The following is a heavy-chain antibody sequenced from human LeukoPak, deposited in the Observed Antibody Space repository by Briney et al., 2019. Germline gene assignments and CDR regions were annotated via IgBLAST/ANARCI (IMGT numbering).Heavy chain of an antibody. D-gene: IGHD5-18*01. V-gene: IGHV3-23*01. CDR3: AKQRSNTAMGNYYYYGMDV. Sequence: GGSLRLPCAASGFTFSSYAMSWVRQAPGKGLEWVSAISGSGGSTYYADSVKGRFTISRDNSKNTLYLQMNSLRAEDTAVYYCAKQRSNTAMGNYYYYGMDVWGQGTTVTVSS. J-gene: IGHJ6*02. CDR1: GFTFSSYA. CDR2: ISGSGGST.